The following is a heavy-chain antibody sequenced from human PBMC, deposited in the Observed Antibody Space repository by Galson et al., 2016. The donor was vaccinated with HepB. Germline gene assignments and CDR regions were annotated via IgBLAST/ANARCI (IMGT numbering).Heavy chain of an antibody. Sequence: SLRLSCAASGFTFSSYGMHWVRQAPGKGLEWAAVIWYDGSNKYYADSVKGRFTISRDNSKNTLYLQMNSLRAEDTAVYDCARGVDIVATNPAYYHGMDVWGQGTTVTVSS. CDR2: IWYDGSNK. CDR1: GFTFSSYG. CDR3: ARGVDIVATNPAYYHGMDV. D-gene: IGHD5-12*01. V-gene: IGHV3-33*01. J-gene: IGHJ6*02.